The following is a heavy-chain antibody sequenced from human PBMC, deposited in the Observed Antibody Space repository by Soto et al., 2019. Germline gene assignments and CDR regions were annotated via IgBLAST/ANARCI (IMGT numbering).Heavy chain of an antibody. CDR3: ARQQLLPYYYALDV. D-gene: IGHD6-13*01. V-gene: IGHV4-59*01. CDR1: GFTFSSYA. Sequence: GSLRLSCAASGFTFSSYAMSWIRQPPGKGLEYIGYIYYRGSTNYNPSLKSRVTMSVDTSRNLFSLKVNSVTAADTAVYYCARQQLLPYYYALDVWGQGTTVTVSS. CDR2: IYYRGST. J-gene: IGHJ6*02.